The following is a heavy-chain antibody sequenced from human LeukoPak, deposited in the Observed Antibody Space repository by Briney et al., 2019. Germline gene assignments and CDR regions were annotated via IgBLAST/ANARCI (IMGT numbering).Heavy chain of an antibody. Sequence: ASVTVSCKASGYTFTSYGMSWVRQAPGQGLEWIGWISAYNGNTNYAQKLQGRVTMTTDTSTSTAYMELRSLRSDDTAVYYCAREYCGGDCVLDYWGQGTLVTVSS. CDR2: ISAYNGNT. J-gene: IGHJ4*02. V-gene: IGHV1-18*04. D-gene: IGHD2-21*02. CDR1: GYTFTSYG. CDR3: AREYCGGDCVLDY.